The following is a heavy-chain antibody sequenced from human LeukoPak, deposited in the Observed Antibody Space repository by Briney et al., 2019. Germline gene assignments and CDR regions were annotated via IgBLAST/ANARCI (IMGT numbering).Heavy chain of an antibody. D-gene: IGHD3-10*01. J-gene: IGHJ5*01. CDR3: AKEGAYPIITYDS. CDR1: GFSFSRYW. Sequence: GSLRLSCAGSGFSFSRYWMNWVRQAPGKGLEWVANIKGDGHEKNYVDSVKGRFSISRDNARNSLYLQMDSLRAEDTAVYYCAKEGAYPIITYDSWGQGALVTVSS. V-gene: IGHV3-7*01. CDR2: IKGDGHEK.